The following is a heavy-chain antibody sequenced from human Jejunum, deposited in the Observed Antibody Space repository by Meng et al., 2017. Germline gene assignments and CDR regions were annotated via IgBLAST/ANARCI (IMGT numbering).Heavy chain of an antibody. D-gene: IGHD1-14*01. V-gene: IGHV4-34*01. Sequence: QLHPWGAGLLKPSETLSLPGAVYGGSCSGYYWTWIPQPPGKELEWIGEINHNGSPYYTPSLNNRVTMSVDTSKNQLSLKLSSVTAADTAVYYCAIGGPGPRLLNWGQGTLVTVSS. CDR2: INHNGSP. J-gene: IGHJ4*02. CDR3: AIGGPGPRLLN. CDR1: GGSCSGYY.